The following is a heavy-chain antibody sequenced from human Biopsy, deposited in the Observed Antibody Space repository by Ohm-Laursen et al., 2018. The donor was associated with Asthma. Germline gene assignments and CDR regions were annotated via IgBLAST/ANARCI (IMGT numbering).Heavy chain of an antibody. CDR3: ARTYYDFLAGQVKDVFGV. D-gene: IGHD3-9*01. J-gene: IGHJ3*01. CDR2: VNTGNGDT. Sequence: ASVNVSCKASGYNFISFAIHWVRQAPGQRLEWMGWVNTGNGDTKYSQKFQGRVTITRDTSASTAYMELRSLRSEDTATYYCARTYYDFLAGQVKDVFGVWGQGTMVTVSS. V-gene: IGHV1-3*04. CDR1: GYNFISFA.